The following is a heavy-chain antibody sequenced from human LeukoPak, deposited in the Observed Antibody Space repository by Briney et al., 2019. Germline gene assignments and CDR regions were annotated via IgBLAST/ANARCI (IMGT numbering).Heavy chain of an antibody. Sequence: ASVKVSCKASGYTFTSYYMRWVRQAPGQGLEWMGIINPSGGSTSYAQKFQGRVTMTRDMSTSTVYMELSSLRSEDTAVYYCARTRLPQKDYFDYWGQGTLVTVSS. V-gene: IGHV1-46*01. D-gene: IGHD5-12*01. CDR1: GYTFTSYY. CDR2: INPSGGST. J-gene: IGHJ4*02. CDR3: ARTRLPQKDYFDY.